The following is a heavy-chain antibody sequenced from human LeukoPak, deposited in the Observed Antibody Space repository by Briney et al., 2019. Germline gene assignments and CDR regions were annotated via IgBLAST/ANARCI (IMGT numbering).Heavy chain of an antibody. CDR1: GFTFSSYT. Sequence: GGSLRLSCAASGFTFSSYTMNWVRLAPGKGLEWVSSITRSSIYIHYADSVKGRFTISRDNAKNSLYLQMSSLRAEDTAIYYCARVAYDSSGYYSIFRHWGQGTLVTVSS. CDR2: ITRSSIYI. CDR3: ARVAYDSSGYYSIFRH. D-gene: IGHD3-22*01. V-gene: IGHV3-21*01. J-gene: IGHJ1*01.